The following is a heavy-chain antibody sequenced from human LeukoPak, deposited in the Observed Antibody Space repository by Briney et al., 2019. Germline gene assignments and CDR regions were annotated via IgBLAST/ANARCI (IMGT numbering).Heavy chain of an antibody. J-gene: IGHJ4*02. CDR1: GLTFSSYW. CDR3: ARAIRGDY. Sequence: GGSLRLSCAASGLTFSSYWMSWVRQAPGKGLEWVANIKQDGSEKYYVDSVKGRFTISRDNAKNSLYLQMNSLRAEDTAVYYCARAIRGDYWGQGTLVTVSS. V-gene: IGHV3-7*01. CDR2: IKQDGSEK.